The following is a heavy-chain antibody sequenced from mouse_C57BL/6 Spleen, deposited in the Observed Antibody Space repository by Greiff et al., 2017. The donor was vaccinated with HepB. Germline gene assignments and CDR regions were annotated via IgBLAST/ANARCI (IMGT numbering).Heavy chain of an antibody. CDR1: GYAFSSSW. Sequence: QVQLQQSGPELVKPGASVKISCKASGYAFSSSWMNWVKQRPGKGLEWIGRIYPGDGDTNYNGKFKGKATLTADKSSSTADMQLSSLTSEDSAVYFCARDGYYFCAMDYWGQGTSVTVSS. CDR3: ARDGYYFCAMDY. CDR2: IYPGDGDT. V-gene: IGHV1-82*01. J-gene: IGHJ4*01. D-gene: IGHD2-3*01.